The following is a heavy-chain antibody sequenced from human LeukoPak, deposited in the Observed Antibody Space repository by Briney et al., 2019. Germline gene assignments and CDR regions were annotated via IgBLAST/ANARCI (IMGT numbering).Heavy chain of an antibody. CDR3: AREPVSSTGVLQH. Sequence: ASVRVSCKASGGTFSSYAISWVRQAPGQGLEWMGGIIPIFGTANYAQKFQGRVTITADESTSTAYMELSSLRSEDTAVYYCAREPVSSTGVLQHWGQGTLVTVSS. CDR2: IIPIFGTA. V-gene: IGHV1-69*13. D-gene: IGHD2-8*02. J-gene: IGHJ1*01. CDR1: GGTFSSYA.